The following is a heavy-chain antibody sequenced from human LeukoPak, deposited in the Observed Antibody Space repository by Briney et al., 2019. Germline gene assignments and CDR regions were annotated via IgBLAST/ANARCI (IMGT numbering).Heavy chain of an antibody. CDR2: INHSGST. Sequence: SETLSLTCAVYGGFFSDYYWTWIRQPPGKELEWIGEINHSGSTNYNPSLKSRVSISVETSKNQFSLNLDSVTAADTAVYYCARGPSIRYYDGSGYYYFDYWGQGTLVTAST. CDR3: ARGPSIRYYDGSGYYYFDY. V-gene: IGHV4-34*01. D-gene: IGHD3-22*01. J-gene: IGHJ4*02. CDR1: GGFFSDYY.